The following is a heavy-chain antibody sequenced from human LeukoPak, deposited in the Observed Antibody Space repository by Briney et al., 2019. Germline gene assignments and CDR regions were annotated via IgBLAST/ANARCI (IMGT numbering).Heavy chain of an antibody. D-gene: IGHD2-8*01. CDR2: THYTGNT. J-gene: IGHJ4*02. CDR3: AKWSSTLKAFDF. V-gene: IGHV4-59*08. CDR1: GDSINNYY. Sequence: SETLSLTCSVSGDSINNYYWNWIRQPPGKDLEWIAYTHYTGNTKSNPSLKSRVTTSVDTSKSQFSLKLSSVTAADTAVYYCAKWSSTLKAFDFWGRGILVIVSS.